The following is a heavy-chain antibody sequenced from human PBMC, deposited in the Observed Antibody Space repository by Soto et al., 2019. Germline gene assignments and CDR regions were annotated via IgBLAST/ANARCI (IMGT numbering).Heavy chain of an antibody. J-gene: IGHJ5*02. D-gene: IGHD6-19*01. CDR3: ARGSVAGTFRWFDP. V-gene: IGHV4-59*01. CDR2: IYYSGST. CDR1: GGSISSYY. Sequence: SETLSLTCTVSGGSISSYYWSWIRQPPGKGLEWIGYIYYSGSTNYNPSLKSRVTISVDTSKNQFSLKLSPVTAADTAVYYCARGSVAGTFRWFDPWGQGTLVTVSS.